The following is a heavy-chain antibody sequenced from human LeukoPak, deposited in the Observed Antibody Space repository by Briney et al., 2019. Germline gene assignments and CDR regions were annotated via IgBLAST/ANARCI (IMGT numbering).Heavy chain of an antibody. CDR2: ILYDGSNK. CDR3: ARGHLRIAAAGPNKYGMDV. V-gene: IGHV3-30-3*01. D-gene: IGHD6-13*01. Sequence: SGGSLTLSCAASGFTFSSYAMHWVRQAPGKGLGWEAAILYDGSNKYYADSVNGLFTISRDNSKNTLYLQMNSLRAEDTAVYYCARGHLRIAAAGPNKYGMDVWGQRTTVTASS. CDR1: GFTFSSYA. J-gene: IGHJ6*02.